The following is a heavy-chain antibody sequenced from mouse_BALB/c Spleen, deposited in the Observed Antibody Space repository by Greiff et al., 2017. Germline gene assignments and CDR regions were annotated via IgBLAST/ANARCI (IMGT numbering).Heavy chain of an antibody. D-gene: IGHD2-4*01. Sequence: QVQLQQSGPELVKPGASVKMSCKASGYTFTSYVMHWVRQRPEQGLEWIGWIFPGDGSTKYNEKFKGKATLTTDKSSSTAYMQLSRLTSEDSAVYFWARRDYDVDFDYWGQGTTLTVSS. CDR3: ARRDYDVDFDY. V-gene: IGHV1S56*01. J-gene: IGHJ2*01. CDR1: GYTFTSYV. CDR2: IFPGDGST.